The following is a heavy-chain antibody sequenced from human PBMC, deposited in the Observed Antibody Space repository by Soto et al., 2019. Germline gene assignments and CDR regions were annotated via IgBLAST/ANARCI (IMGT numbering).Heavy chain of an antibody. Sequence: PGESLKISCKGSGYNFATYWIAWVRQMPGRGLEWVGIIYPGKTKTIYSPSSHGLVTISADTSLNTAYLLWDSLRASDTAIYYCARGFTGSAGRFDPWGQGTVVTVSS. CDR1: GYNFATYW. V-gene: IGHV5-51*01. CDR2: IYPGKTKT. J-gene: IGHJ5*02. D-gene: IGHD2-8*02. CDR3: ARGFTGSAGRFDP.